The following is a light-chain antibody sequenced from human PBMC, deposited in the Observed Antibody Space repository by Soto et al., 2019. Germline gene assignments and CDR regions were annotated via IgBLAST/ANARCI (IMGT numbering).Light chain of an antibody. CDR2: KAS. J-gene: IGKJ1*01. CDR1: QSISSW. V-gene: IGKV1-5*03. CDR3: QQYHSYPWT. Sequence: DIQMTQSPSTLSASVGDRVTITCRASQSISSWLAWYQQKPGKAPKLLIYKASNLESGVPSRFSGSGSGTEFTLTISSLQSDDFATYYCQQYHSYPWTFGQGTKVDIK.